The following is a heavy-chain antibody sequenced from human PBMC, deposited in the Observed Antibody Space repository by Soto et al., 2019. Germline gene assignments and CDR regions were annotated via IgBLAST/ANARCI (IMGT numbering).Heavy chain of an antibody. CDR3: ARTSLRGDYEYYYYYYMDV. CDR2: IDWDDDK. D-gene: IGHD4-17*01. Sequence: SGPTLVNPTQTLTLTCTFSGFSLSTSGMCMSWIRQPPGKALEWLARIDWDDDKYYSTSLKTRLTISKDTSKNQVVLTMTNMDPVDTATYYCARTSLRGDYEYYYYYYMDVWGKGTTVTVSS. CDR1: GFSLSTSGMC. J-gene: IGHJ6*03. V-gene: IGHV2-70*11.